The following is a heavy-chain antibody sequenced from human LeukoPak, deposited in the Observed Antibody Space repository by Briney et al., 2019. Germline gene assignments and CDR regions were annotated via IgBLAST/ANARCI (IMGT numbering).Heavy chain of an antibody. CDR3: ASDRGSGSYYVD. J-gene: IGHJ4*02. V-gene: IGHV1-69*06. CDR2: IIPIFGTA. Sequence: SVKVSCKASGGTFSSYAISWVRQAPGQGLEWMGGIIPIFGTANYAQKFQGRVTITADKSTSTAYMELSSLRSEDTAVYYCASDRGSGSYYVDWGQGTLVTVTS. CDR1: GGTFSSYA. D-gene: IGHD3-10*01.